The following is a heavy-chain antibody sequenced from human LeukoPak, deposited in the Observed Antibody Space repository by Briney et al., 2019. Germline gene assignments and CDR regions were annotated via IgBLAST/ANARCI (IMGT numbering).Heavy chain of an antibody. Sequence: ASVKVSFTASGYTFSSYGISWVRQAPGQGLEWMGWISNYNGNTNYAQKLQGRVTMTKDTSTRTAYMDLRSLTSNDTAVYYCARDGLSGYPYYFDYWGQGTLVTVSS. CDR2: ISNYNGNT. CDR1: GYTFSSYG. CDR3: ARDGLSGYPYYFDY. V-gene: IGHV1-18*01. D-gene: IGHD3-22*01. J-gene: IGHJ4*02.